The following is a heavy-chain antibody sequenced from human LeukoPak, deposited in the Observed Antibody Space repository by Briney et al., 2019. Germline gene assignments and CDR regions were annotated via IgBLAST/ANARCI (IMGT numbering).Heavy chain of an antibody. D-gene: IGHD3-10*01. J-gene: IGHJ6*04. Sequence: SETLSLTCAVYGGSFSGYYWSWIRQPPGKGLEWIGEINHSGSTNYSPSLKSRVTISVDTSKNQFSLKLSSVAAADTAVYYCARHNLWFGEFLDVWGKGTTVTISS. V-gene: IGHV4-34*01. CDR3: ARHNLWFGEFLDV. CDR2: INHSGST. CDR1: GGSFSGYY.